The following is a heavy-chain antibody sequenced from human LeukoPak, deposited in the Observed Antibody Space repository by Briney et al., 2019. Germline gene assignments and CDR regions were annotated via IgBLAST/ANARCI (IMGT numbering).Heavy chain of an antibody. CDR2: IWYDGSNK. Sequence: GGSLRLSCAASGFSFSSYGMPWVRQAPGKGLEWVAVIWYDGSNKYYADSVKGRFTISRDNSKNTLYLQMNSLRAEDTAVYYCARGGPYGDYYDYWGQGTLVTVSS. D-gene: IGHD4-17*01. V-gene: IGHV3-33*08. J-gene: IGHJ4*02. CDR1: GFSFSSYG. CDR3: ARGGPYGDYYDY.